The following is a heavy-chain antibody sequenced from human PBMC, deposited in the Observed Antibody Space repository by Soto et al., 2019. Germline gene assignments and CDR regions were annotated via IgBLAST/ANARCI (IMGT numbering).Heavy chain of an antibody. V-gene: IGHV4-59*01. Sequence: SETLSLTCTVSAGSITTSYWSWIRQPLGKALEWIGYISYRGSTNYNPSLKSRLTISIDTSKSQISLKLTSMTTADTAVYYCARSCIVCREVNTWFYLWGQGSLVTVSS. CDR1: AGSITTSY. J-gene: IGHJ5*02. CDR3: ARSCIVCREVNTWFYL. D-gene: IGHD3-22*01. CDR2: ISYRGST.